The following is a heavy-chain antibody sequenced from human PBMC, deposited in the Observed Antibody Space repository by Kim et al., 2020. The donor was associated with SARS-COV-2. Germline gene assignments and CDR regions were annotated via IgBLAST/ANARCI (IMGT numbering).Heavy chain of an antibody. Sequence: SETLSLTCTVSAGSISSSSYYWGWIRQPPGKGLEWIGSIYYSGSTYYNPSLKSRVTLSVDTSKNQFSLKLSSVTAADTAVYYCVAYSSSWVFDYCGQGTLVTVSS. CDR2: IYYSGST. J-gene: IGHJ4*02. CDR1: AGSISSSSYY. V-gene: IGHV4-39*01. CDR3: VAYSSSWVFDY. D-gene: IGHD6-13*01.